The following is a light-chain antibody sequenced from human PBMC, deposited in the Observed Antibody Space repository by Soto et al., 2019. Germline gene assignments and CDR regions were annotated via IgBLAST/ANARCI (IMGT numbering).Light chain of an antibody. CDR2: GNS. V-gene: IGLV1-40*01. J-gene: IGLJ2*01. CDR1: SSNIGAGYH. CDR3: QSYDSSLSGVV. Sequence: QSVLTQPPLVSGAPGQRVTISCTGSSSNIGAGYHVHWYQQLPGTAPKLLIYGNSNRPSGVPDRFSGSKSGTSASLAITGLQAEDEADYYCQSYDSSLSGVVFGGGTKLTVL.